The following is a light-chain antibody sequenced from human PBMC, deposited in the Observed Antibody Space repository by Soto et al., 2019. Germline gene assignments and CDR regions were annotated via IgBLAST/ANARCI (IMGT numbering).Light chain of an antibody. CDR2: EVS. CDR1: SSDVGNYKY. J-gene: IGLJ1*01. V-gene: IGLV2-14*01. Sequence: LTQPASLSWSPGQSITISCTGTSSDVGNYKYVSWYQQHPGKAPKLMMYEVSNRPSGVSNRFSGSTSGNTASLTISGLQAEDETDYYCFSYTRSGTYVFGTGTKVTVL. CDR3: FSYTRSGTYV.